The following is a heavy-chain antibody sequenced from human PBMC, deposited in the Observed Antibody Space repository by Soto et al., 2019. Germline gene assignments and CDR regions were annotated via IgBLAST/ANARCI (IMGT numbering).Heavy chain of an antibody. J-gene: IGHJ4*02. CDR3: ARNEAAAALPYLDY. CDR2: IYYSGST. V-gene: IGHV4-59*08. Sequence: QVQLQESGPGLVKPSETLSLTCTVSGGSISSYYWSWIRQPPGKGLEWIGYIYYSGSTNYNPSLKSRVTLSLDTSKDQFSLQLSSVPAADTAVYYCARNEAAAALPYLDYWGQGTLVTVSS. D-gene: IGHD6-13*01. CDR1: GGSISSYY.